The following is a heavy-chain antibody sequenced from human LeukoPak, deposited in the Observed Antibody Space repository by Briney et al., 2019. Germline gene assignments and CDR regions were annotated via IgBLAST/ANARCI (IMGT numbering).Heavy chain of an antibody. CDR3: ATERIAVAGTI. V-gene: IGHV4-39*07. CDR1: GYSISSSSYY. CDR2: IYYSGST. D-gene: IGHD6-19*01. Sequence: KPSETLSLTCTVSGYSISSSSYYWGWIRQPPGTGLEWIGSIYYSGSTYYNPSLKSRVTISVDTSKNQFSLKLSSVTAADTAVYYCATERIAVAGTIWGQGTLVTVSS. J-gene: IGHJ4*02.